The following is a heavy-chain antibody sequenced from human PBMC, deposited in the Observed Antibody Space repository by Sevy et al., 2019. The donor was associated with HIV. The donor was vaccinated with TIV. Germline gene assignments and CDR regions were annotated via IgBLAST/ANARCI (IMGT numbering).Heavy chain of an antibody. CDR3: ARAPSGSQGPGQYFQH. D-gene: IGHD1-26*01. J-gene: IGHJ1*01. Sequence: ASVKVSCKASGYTFSNYIITWVRQAPGQGLEWMGRISTYNTNYAQKFQGRVTMTTDTSTSTVYKELRSLRSDDTAVYYCARAPSGSQGPGQYFQHWGQGTLVTVSS. CDR1: GYTFSNYI. CDR2: ISTYNT. V-gene: IGHV1-18*01.